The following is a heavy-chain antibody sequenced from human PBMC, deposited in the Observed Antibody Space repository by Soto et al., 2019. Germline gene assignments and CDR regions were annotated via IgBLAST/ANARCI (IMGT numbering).Heavy chain of an antibody. Sequence: PPKPLSLTCTVSGGSINSGGYYWSWIRQHPGKGLEWIGKIFYTGSTSYNPSLKSRVNISVDTSKNQFSLKLNSVTAADTAMYYCARQIYDSDTGPNFQYYFDSWGQGTPVTVSS. CDR2: IFYTGST. V-gene: IGHV4-31*03. CDR1: GGSINSGGYY. D-gene: IGHD3-22*01. J-gene: IGHJ4*02. CDR3: ARQIYDSDTGPNFQYYFDS.